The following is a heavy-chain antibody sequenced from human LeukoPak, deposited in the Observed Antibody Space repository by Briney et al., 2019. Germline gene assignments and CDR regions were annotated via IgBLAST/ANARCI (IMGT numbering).Heavy chain of an antibody. V-gene: IGHV4-59*01. J-gene: IGHJ3*02. CDR1: GGSISNNY. Sequence: PSETQSLTCTVSGGSISNNYWSWSRQPPGKGLEWIGYIYYSGSTNYNPSLKSRVTISVDTSKNQFSLKLTSVTAADTAVYYCARDYSGSNAFDIWGQGTMVTVSS. D-gene: IGHD3-10*01. CDR3: ARDYSGSNAFDI. CDR2: IYYSGST.